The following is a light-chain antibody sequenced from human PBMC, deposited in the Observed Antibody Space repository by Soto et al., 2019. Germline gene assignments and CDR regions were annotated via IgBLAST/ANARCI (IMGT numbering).Light chain of an antibody. Sequence: SYELTQPPSVSVSPGQTATLSCSGDKLGDKFACWYQQKPGQSPELVIYQDNKRPSGMPERFSGSNSGNTATLTIAETRAMDEADYFCQAWDSGNMVFGGGTKLTVL. CDR1: KLGDKF. CDR3: QAWDSGNMV. CDR2: QDN. J-gene: IGLJ3*02. V-gene: IGLV3-1*01.